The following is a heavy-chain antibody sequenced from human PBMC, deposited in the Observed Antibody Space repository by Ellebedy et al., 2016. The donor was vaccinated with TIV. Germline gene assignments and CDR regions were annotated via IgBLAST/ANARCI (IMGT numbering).Heavy chain of an antibody. CDR1: GFTFSSYA. D-gene: IGHD3-22*01. V-gene: IGHV3-23*01. CDR2: ISGSGGST. J-gene: IGHJ4*02. Sequence: GESLKISCAASGFTFSSYAMSWVRQAPGKGLEWVSAISGSGGSTYYADSVKGRFTISRDNSKNTLYLQMNSLRAEDTAVYYCAKGHMIVVFRRRYYFDYWGQGTLVTVSS. CDR3: AKGHMIVVFRRRYYFDY.